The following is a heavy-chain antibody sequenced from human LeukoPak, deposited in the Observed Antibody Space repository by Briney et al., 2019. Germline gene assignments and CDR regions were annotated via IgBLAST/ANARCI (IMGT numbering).Heavy chain of an antibody. CDR1: GLSFSDSY. V-gene: IGHV3-11*01. D-gene: IGHD6-6*01. J-gene: IGHJ5*02. CDR3: AKGGSSALYNWFDP. Sequence: GGSLRLSCVVSGLSFSDSYMTWIRQTPGMGLELLAYISGMGHDIYYADSVKGRFTISRDNAKNSLYLQMNSLRAEDMALYYCAKGGSSALYNWFDPWGQGTLVTVSS. CDR2: ISGMGHDI.